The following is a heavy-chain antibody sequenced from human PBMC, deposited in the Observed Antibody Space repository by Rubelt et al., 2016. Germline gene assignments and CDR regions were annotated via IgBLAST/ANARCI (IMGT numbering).Heavy chain of an antibody. V-gene: IGHV4-61*05. J-gene: IGHJ4*02. D-gene: IGHD1-26*01. CDR1: GGSISSSSYY. Sequence: QLQLQESGPGLVKPSETLSLTCTVSGGSISSSSYYWGWIRQPPGKGLEWIGYKHHSGSPNYNPSHKSRVTISVDTSKNQFSLKLSSVTAADTAVYFCARDRGGAIDYWGQGILVTVSS. CDR2: KHHSGSP. CDR3: ARDRGGAIDY.